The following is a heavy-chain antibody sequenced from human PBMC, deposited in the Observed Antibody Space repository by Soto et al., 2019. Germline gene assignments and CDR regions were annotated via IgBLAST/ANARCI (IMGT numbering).Heavy chain of an antibody. V-gene: IGHV3-33*01. J-gene: IGHJ4*02. CDR1: GFTFSSYG. Sequence: GGSLRLSCAASGFTFSSYGMHWVRQAPGKRLEWVAFIWHDGGNKFYAESVKGRFTISRDNSKNTPYLQMTSLSAEDTAMYYCARDGDVNTGFGKDYWGQGTLVTVSS. CDR2: IWHDGGNK. CDR3: ARDGDVNTGFGKDY. D-gene: IGHD3-16*01.